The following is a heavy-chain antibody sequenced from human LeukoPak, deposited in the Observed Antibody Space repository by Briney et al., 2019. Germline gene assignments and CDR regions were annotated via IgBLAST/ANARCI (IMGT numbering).Heavy chain of an antibody. V-gene: IGHV4-59*01. J-gene: IGHJ3*02. D-gene: IGHD2-21*02. CDR2: IYYSGST. CDR3: ARVYCGGDCYLAGAFDI. Sequence: TSETLSLTCTLSGGSISSYYWSWIRQPPGKGLEWIGYIYYSGSTNYNPSLKSRVTISVDTSKNQFSLKLSSVTAADTAVYYCARVYCGGDCYLAGAFDIWGQGTMVTVSS. CDR1: GGSISSYY.